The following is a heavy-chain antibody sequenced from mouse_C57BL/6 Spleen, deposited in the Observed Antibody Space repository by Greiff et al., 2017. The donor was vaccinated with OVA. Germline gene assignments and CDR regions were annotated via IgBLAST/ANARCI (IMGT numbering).Heavy chain of an antibody. Sequence: EVKLMESGGGLVKPGGSLKLSCAASGFTFRDYGMHWVRQAPEKGLEWVAYISSGSSTIYSAATVQGRFPISRDNAKNTLCLQMTSLRSEDTAMYYCARDLWYLDVWGTGTTVTVSS. CDR1: GFTFRDYG. CDR2: ISSGSSTI. V-gene: IGHV5-17*01. CDR3: ARDLWYLDV. J-gene: IGHJ1*03.